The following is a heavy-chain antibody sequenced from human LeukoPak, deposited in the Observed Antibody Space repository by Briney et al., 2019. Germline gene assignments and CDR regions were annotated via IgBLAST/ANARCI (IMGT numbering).Heavy chain of an antibody. D-gene: IGHD3-22*01. CDR1: GGSFSGYY. CDR3: ARDRTQYFYDNTGQGVFDY. Sequence: SGTLSLTCAVYGGSFSGYYWSWIRQQPGKGLEWLGFISYRGTTFYNPSLKSRVSISGDRAKSTFSLTLNSVTAADTAVYYCARDRTQYFYDNTGQGVFDYWGLGTLVTVSS. V-gene: IGHV4-31*11. CDR2: ISYRGTT. J-gene: IGHJ4*02.